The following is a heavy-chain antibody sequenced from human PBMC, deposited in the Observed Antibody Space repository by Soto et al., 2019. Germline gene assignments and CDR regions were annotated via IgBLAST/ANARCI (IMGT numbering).Heavy chain of an antibody. J-gene: IGHJ5*02. D-gene: IGHD3-22*01. Sequence: QVQLVQSGAEVKRPGSSVKLSCKASGGTFTYYGISWVRQAPGQGLEWMGGIIPIIGPATYAQKFQGRVTITADQSTRTAYIELSSLGSEDTALYYCARERGTTIARPPRRETHGWMDPWGQGTLLSVYS. CDR1: GGTFTYYG. CDR3: ARERGTTIARPPRRETHGWMDP. V-gene: IGHV1-69*01. CDR2: IIPIIGPA.